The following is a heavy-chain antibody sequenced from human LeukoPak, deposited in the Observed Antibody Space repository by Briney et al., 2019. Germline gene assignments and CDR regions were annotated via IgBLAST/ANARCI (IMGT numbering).Heavy chain of an antibody. CDR1: GGSISSRSYY. V-gene: IGHV4-39*01. CDR2: IYYSGST. Sequence: SETLSLTCNVSGGSISSRSYYWGWIRQPPGKGLEWIGSIYYSGSTYYNPSLKSRVTISVDTSKNQFSLKLSSVTAADTAVYYCARHLYSGSYYFYYYYMDVWGKGTTVTISS. D-gene: IGHD1-26*01. J-gene: IGHJ6*03. CDR3: ARHLYSGSYYFYYYYMDV.